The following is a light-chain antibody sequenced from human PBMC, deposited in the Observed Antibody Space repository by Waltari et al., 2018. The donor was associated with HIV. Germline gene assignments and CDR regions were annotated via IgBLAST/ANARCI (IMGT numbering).Light chain of an antibody. J-gene: IGLJ1*01. CDR2: ELS. Sequence: QSALTQPASVSGSPGQSLTISRTGTSSHVGGHNYVSWYQQHPGKAPKLLINELSNRPSGVSNRFSASKSGNTASMTITGLQAEDEADYYCNSYRSSTTPCVFGTGTKVTVL. CDR1: SSHVGGHNY. CDR3: NSYRSSTTPCV. V-gene: IGLV2-14*01.